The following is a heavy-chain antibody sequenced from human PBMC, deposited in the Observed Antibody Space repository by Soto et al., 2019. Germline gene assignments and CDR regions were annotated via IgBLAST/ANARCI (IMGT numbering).Heavy chain of an antibody. D-gene: IGHD3-22*01. Sequence: GGSLRLSCAASGFTFSSYGMHWVRQAPGKGLEWVAVISYDGSNKYYADSVKGRFTISRDNSKNTLYLQMNSLRAEDTAVYYCAKPEYYYDSSGYYYKGFDYWGQGTLVTVSS. CDR3: AKPEYYYDSSGYYYKGFDY. CDR1: GFTFSSYG. CDR2: ISYDGSNK. V-gene: IGHV3-30*18. J-gene: IGHJ4*02.